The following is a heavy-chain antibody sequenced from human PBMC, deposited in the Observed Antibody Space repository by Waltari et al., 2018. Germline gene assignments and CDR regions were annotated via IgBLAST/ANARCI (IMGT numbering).Heavy chain of an antibody. J-gene: IGHJ4*02. CDR2: INSDGSST. D-gene: IGHD3-22*01. Sequence: EVQLVESGGGLVQPGGSLRLSCAASGFTFSSYWMHWVRQAPGKGLVGVSRINSDGSSTSYADSVKGRFTISRDNAKNTLYLQMNSLRAEDTAVYYCASEPSYYYDSSGYQDWGQGTLVTVSS. CDR1: GFTFSSYW. V-gene: IGHV3-74*01. CDR3: ASEPSYYYDSSGYQD.